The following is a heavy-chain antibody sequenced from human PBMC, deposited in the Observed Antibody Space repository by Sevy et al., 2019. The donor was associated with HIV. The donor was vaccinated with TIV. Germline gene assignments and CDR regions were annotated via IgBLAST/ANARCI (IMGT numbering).Heavy chain of an antibody. V-gene: IGHV1-18*04. J-gene: IGHJ6*03. D-gene: IGHD1-1*01. CDR1: GYTFTSYG. CDR3: ARDDGGTTSSYYMDV. CDR2: ISAHNGNT. Sequence: ASVKVSCKASGYTFTSYGISWVRQAPRQGLEWMGWISAHNGNTNYAQKLQGRVTMTTDTSTSTAYMELRSLRSDDTAVYYCARDDGGTTSSYYMDVWGKGTTVTVSS.